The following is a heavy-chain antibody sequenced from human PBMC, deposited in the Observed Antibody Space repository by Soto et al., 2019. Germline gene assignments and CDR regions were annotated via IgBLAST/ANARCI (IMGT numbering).Heavy chain of an antibody. J-gene: IGHJ3*01. CDR3: ARDQLYYNDISGRPLNAFDV. CDR2: IGIGSSTT. V-gene: IGHV3-48*01. Sequence: GGSLRLSCADSGFTFRNYGMNWVRQAPGKGLEWVSYIGIGSSTTYYADSVKGRFTISRDNAKNSLYLQMNSLRAEDTAVYYCARDQLYYNDISGRPLNAFDVWGQGTMVTV. D-gene: IGHD3-22*01. CDR1: GFTFRNYG.